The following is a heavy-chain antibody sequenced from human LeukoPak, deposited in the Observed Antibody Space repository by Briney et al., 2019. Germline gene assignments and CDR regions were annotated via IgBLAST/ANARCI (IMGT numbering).Heavy chain of an antibody. Sequence: GGSLRLSCAASGFTFSDYNMRWIRQAPGKGLEWVSSISRSGSTKYYADSVKGRFTISRDNAKNSLFLQMNSLRAEDTAVYYCARDSSGSYREDDYYYYMDVWGKGTTVTVSS. CDR1: GFTFSDYN. J-gene: IGHJ6*03. CDR2: ISRSGSTK. CDR3: ARDSSGSYREDDYYYYMDV. V-gene: IGHV3-11*01. D-gene: IGHD1-26*01.